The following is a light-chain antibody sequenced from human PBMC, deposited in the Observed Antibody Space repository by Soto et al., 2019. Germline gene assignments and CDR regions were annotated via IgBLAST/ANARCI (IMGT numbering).Light chain of an antibody. CDR1: EILSGN. Sequence: EVVMTQSPATLSVSPGERVTLSCRASEILSGNLAWYQQTPGQAPRLLIYGASTRATGIPPRFSGSGYGTDFTLTLSGLQSEDFGVYYCQQYEQWLHTFGQGTRLDSK. CDR2: GAS. CDR3: QQYEQWLHT. J-gene: IGKJ5*01. V-gene: IGKV3-15*01.